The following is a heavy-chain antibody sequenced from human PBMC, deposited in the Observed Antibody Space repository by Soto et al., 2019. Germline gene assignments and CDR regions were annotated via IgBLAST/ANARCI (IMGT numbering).Heavy chain of an antibody. V-gene: IGHV3-15*07. D-gene: IGHD3-9*01. CDR2: IKSKTDGGTT. CDR1: GFTFSNAW. Sequence: EVQLVESGGGLVKPGGSLRLSCAASGFTFSNAWMNWVRQAPGKGLEWVGRIKSKTDGGTTDYAAPVKGRFTISRDDSKNTLYLQMNSLKTEDTAVYYCTTTSIWFPDPSYYYYGMDVWGQGTTVTVSS. J-gene: IGHJ6*02. CDR3: TTTSIWFPDPSYYYYGMDV.